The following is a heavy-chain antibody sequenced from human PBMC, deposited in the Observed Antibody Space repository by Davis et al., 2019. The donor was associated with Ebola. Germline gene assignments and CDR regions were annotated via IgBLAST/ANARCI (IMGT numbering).Heavy chain of an antibody. CDR1: GGSVTSRAYY. CDR2: INHSGTT. V-gene: IGHV4-39*01. J-gene: IGHJ3*02. Sequence: MPSETLSLTCTVSGGSVTSRAYYWGWIRQTPGKGLEWIGNINHSGTTYYNPSLKSRVTISADASRNQISLSLSSVTAADTAVYYCARPWYSGTYYDAYDIWGQGTMVAVSS. D-gene: IGHD1-26*01. CDR3: ARPWYSGTYYDAYDI.